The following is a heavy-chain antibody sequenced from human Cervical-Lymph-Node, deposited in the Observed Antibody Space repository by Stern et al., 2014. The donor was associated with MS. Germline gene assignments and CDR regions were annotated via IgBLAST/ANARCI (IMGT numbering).Heavy chain of an antibody. CDR1: GGSISSGSYY. D-gene: IGHD3-22*01. J-gene: IGHJ4*02. CDR3: ARASSGYYDSSGYYY. Sequence: QVQLQESGPGLVKPSQTLSLTCTVSGGSISSGSYYWSWIRQPAGKGLEWIGRIYTSGSTNYNPSLKSRVTISVDTSTNQFSLKLSSVTAADTAVYYCARASSGYYDSSGYYYWGQGTLVTVSS. V-gene: IGHV4-61*02. CDR2: IYTSGST.